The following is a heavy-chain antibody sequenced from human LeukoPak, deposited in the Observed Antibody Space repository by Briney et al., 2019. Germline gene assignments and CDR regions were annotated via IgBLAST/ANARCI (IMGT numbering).Heavy chain of an antibody. CDR3: ARLYGTFLEWSPYFDY. CDR1: GFTVSSNF. V-gene: IGHV3-53*04. CDR2: IYSGGST. D-gene: IGHD3-3*02. J-gene: IGHJ4*02. Sequence: PGGSLRLSCAASGFTVSSNFMSWVRQAPGKGLEWVSVIYSGGSTYYADSAKGRFTISRHNSKNTLYLQMNSLRAEDTAVYYCARLYGTFLEWSPYFDYWGQGTLVTVSS.